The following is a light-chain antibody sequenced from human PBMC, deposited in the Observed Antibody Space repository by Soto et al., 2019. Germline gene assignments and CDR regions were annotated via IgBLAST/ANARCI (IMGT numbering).Light chain of an antibody. Sequence: EIVLTQSPGTLSLSPGERATLSCRASQSFSSKYLAWYQQKPGQAPRVLIYGTSIRASGVPERFSGGGSGTDFTLTITRLEPEDFAVYYCQQYGSSLFTFGPGTKVDFK. CDR1: QSFSSKY. J-gene: IGKJ3*01. CDR3: QQYGSSLFT. CDR2: GTS. V-gene: IGKV3-20*01.